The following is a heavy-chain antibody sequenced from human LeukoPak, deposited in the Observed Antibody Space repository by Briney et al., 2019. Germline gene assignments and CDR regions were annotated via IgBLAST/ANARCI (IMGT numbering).Heavy chain of an antibody. CDR2: INPNSGDT. V-gene: IGHV1-2*02. Sequence: EASVKVSCKASGYTFTDYYMHWVRQAPGQGLEWMGWINPNSGDTNYAQKFQGRVTMTRDTSISTGYMELRTLRPDDTAVYYCASDLVGATDYWGQGTLVTVSS. CDR3: ASDLVGATDY. D-gene: IGHD1-26*01. CDR1: GYTFTDYY. J-gene: IGHJ4*02.